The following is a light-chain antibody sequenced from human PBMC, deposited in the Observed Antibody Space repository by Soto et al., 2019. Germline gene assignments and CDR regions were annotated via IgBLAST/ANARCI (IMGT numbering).Light chain of an antibody. Sequence: QSVLTQPSSASGTPGQTVTISWSGTSSNIGTNTVNWYRQVPGTAPKLLIFNDNVRPSGVPGRFSGSRSGTSASLAISGLQSEDEADYYCAAWDGSLNVVLLGGGTKLTVL. V-gene: IGLV1-44*01. CDR2: NDN. CDR3: AAWDGSLNVVL. J-gene: IGLJ2*01. CDR1: SSNIGTNT.